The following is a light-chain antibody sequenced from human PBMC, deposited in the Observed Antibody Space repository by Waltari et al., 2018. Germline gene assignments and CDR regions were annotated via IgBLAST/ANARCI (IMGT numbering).Light chain of an antibody. Sequence: ETVLTQSPATLSLSPGERATLSCRASQNIGNDLAWYQQRPGQALRLLIYDSSTRATGIPARFSGSGSGTDFTLTISSLEPEDVATYFWQQRNNWPPFTFGPGTILDIK. V-gene: IGKV3-11*01. J-gene: IGKJ3*01. CDR3: QQRNNWPPFT. CDR2: DSS. CDR1: QNIGND.